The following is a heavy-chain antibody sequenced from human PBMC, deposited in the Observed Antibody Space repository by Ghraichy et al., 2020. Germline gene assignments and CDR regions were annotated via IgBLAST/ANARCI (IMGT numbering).Heavy chain of an antibody. CDR2: INPNSGGT. CDR1: GYTFTGYY. V-gene: IGHV1-2*02. CDR3: ARAAIATYCSSTSCLVLDY. J-gene: IGHJ4*02. D-gene: IGHD2-2*01. Sequence: ASVKVSCKASGYTFTGYYMHWVRQAPGQGLEWMGWINPNSGGTNYAQKFQGRVTMTRDTSISTAYMELSRLRSDDTAVYYCARAAIATYCSSTSCLVLDYWGQGTLVTGSS.